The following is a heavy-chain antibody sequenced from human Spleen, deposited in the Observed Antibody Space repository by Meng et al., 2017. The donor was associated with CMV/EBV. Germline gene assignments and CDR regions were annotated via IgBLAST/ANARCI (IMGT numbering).Heavy chain of an antibody. J-gene: IGHJ6*02. D-gene: IGHD1-26*01. V-gene: IGHV4-61*01. Sequence: SETLSLTCTVSGGSVSSGSYYWSWIRQPPGKGLEWIGYIYYSGSTNYNPSLKSRVTISGDTSKNQFSLKLSSVTAADTAVYYCATGRLPTGGYYYYYYGMDVWGQGTTVTVSS. CDR2: IYYSGST. CDR1: GGSVSSGSYY. CDR3: ATGRLPTGGYYYYYYGMDV.